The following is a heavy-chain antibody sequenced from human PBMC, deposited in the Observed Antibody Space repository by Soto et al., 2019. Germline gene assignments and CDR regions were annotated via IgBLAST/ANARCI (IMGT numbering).Heavy chain of an antibody. CDR3: GSSPCGDSTGYFDL. D-gene: IGHD4-17*01. CDR2: ISYDGSNK. V-gene: IGHV3-30-3*01. CDR1: GFTFSSYA. Sequence: QVQLVESGGGVVQPGRSLRLSCAASGFTFSSYAMHWVRQAPGKGQEWVAVISYDGSNKYYADSVKGRFTISRDNSKNTLYLQMNSLRAEDTAVYYCGSSPCGDSTGYFDLWGRGPLVTVSS. J-gene: IGHJ2*01.